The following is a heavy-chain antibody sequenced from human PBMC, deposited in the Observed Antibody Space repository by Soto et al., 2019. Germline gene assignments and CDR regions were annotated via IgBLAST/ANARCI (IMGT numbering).Heavy chain of an antibody. J-gene: IGHJ4*02. CDR1: GFTFSSYA. CDR3: AKDHEQWLARGYFDY. CDR2: ISGSGGST. V-gene: IGHV3-23*01. Sequence: PGGSLRLSCAASGFTFSSYAMSWVRQAPGKGLDWVSAISGSGGSTYYADSVKGRFTISRDNSKNTLYLQMNSLRAEDTAVYYCAKDHEQWLARGYFDYWGQGTLVTLSS. D-gene: IGHD6-19*01.